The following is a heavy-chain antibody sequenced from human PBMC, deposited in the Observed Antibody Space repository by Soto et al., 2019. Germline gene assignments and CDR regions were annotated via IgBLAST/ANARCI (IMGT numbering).Heavy chain of an antibody. CDR1: GASISGFY. V-gene: IGHV4-4*07. J-gene: IGHJ5*02. Sequence: LSLTCTVSGASISGFYWSWIRKSAGKGLEWIGRIYATGTTDYNPSLKSRVMMSVDTSKKQFSLKLRSVTAADAAVYYCVRDGTKTLRDWFDPWGQGISVTVSS. D-gene: IGHD1-1*01. CDR3: VRDGTKTLRDWFDP. CDR2: IYATGTT.